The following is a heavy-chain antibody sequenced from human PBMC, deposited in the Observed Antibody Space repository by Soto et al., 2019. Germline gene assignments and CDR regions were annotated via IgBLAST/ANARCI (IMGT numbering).Heavy chain of an antibody. D-gene: IGHD4-17*01. J-gene: IGHJ4*02. CDR2: ILYDGSKK. CDR3: AKDRGALRWSEEHYYFDY. V-gene: IGHV3-30*18. Sequence: PGGSLRLSCGASGFTFSSYGMHWVRQAPGKGLEWVAVILYDGSKKYYADSMKGRFTISRDNSKNTLYLQMDSLRAEDTAVYYCAKDRGALRWSEEHYYFDYWGQGALVTVSS. CDR1: GFTFSSYG.